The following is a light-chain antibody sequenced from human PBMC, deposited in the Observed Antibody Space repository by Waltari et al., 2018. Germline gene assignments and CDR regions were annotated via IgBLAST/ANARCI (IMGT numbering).Light chain of an antibody. J-gene: IGKJ2*01. CDR1: QSISSW. V-gene: IGKV1-5*03. CDR2: GAS. Sequence: DVQMTQSPSTLSASVGDRVTITCRASQSISSWLAWYQQKPGKAPKVLIYGASNLPSGVPSRFSGSGSGTEFTLTISSLQPDDLAIYYCQHYSSSYSYAFGQGTRLEIK. CDR3: QHYSSSYSYA.